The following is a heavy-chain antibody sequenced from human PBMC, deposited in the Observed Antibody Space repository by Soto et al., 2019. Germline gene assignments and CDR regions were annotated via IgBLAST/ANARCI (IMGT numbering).Heavy chain of an antibody. D-gene: IGHD1-1*01. Sequence: PGESLKISCKGSGYNFAGYWIAWVRQMPGKGLELMGIIYPSDSDTRYRPSFHGQVTISADKSISSAYLQWSSLRASDTATYYCARGGVSTRTFDYWGQGTPVTVFS. CDR3: ARGGVSTRTFDY. CDR2: IYPSDSDT. CDR1: GYNFAGYW. V-gene: IGHV5-51*01. J-gene: IGHJ4*02.